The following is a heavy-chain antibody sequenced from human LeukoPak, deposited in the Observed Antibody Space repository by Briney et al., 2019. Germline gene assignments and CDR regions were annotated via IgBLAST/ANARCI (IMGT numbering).Heavy chain of an antibody. Sequence: GGSLRLSCAASGFTFSSYSMNWVRQAPGKGLEWVSSISSSSSYIYYADSVKGRFTISRDNAKNSLYLQMNSLRAEDTAVYYCARDLTFDDFWSGPYSGYWGQGTLVTVSS. CDR3: ARDLTFDDFWSGPYSGY. V-gene: IGHV3-21*01. CDR2: ISSSSSYI. CDR1: GFTFSSYS. D-gene: IGHD3-3*01. J-gene: IGHJ4*02.